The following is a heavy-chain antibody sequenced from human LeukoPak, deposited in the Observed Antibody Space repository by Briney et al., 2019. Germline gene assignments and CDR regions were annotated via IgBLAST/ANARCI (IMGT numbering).Heavy chain of an antibody. Sequence: GASVKVSCKASGGTFSSYAISWVRQAPGQGLEWMGGIIPIFGTANYAQKSQGRVTITADKSTSTAYMELSSLRSEDTAVYYCARGPQDGYSSSWLSFDYWGQGTLVTVSS. V-gene: IGHV1-69*06. CDR3: ARGPQDGYSSSWLSFDY. CDR2: IIPIFGTA. CDR1: GGTFSSYA. D-gene: IGHD6-13*01. J-gene: IGHJ4*02.